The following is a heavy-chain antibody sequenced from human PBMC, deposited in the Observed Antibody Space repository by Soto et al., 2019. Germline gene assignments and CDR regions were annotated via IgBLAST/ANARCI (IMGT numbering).Heavy chain of an antibody. V-gene: IGHV1-69*13. J-gene: IGHJ5*02. CDR2: IIPIFGTA. D-gene: IGHD3-3*01. CDR3: ARDFCSGSGWFDP. Sequence: SVKVSCKASGGTFSSYAISWVRQAPGQGLEWMGGIIPIFGTANYAQKFQGRVTITADESTSTAYMELSSLRSEDTAVYYCARDFCSGSGWFDPWGQGTLVTVSS. CDR1: GGTFSSYA.